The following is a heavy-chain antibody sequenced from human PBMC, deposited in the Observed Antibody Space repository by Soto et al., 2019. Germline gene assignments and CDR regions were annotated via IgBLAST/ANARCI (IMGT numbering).Heavy chain of an antibody. Sequence: VASVKVSCKASGYTFTSYGISWVRQAPGQGLEWMGWISAYNGNTNYAQKLQGRVTMTTDTSTSTAYMELRSLRSDDTAVYYCARTGDEVTARHNNWFDPWGQGTLVTVSS. V-gene: IGHV1-18*04. CDR1: GYTFTSYG. J-gene: IGHJ5*02. CDR3: ARTGDEVTARHNNWFDP. D-gene: IGHD2-21*01. CDR2: ISAYNGNT.